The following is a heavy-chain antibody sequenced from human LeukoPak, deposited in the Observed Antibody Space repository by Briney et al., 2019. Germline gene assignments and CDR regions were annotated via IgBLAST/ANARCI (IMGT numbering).Heavy chain of an antibody. J-gene: IGHJ4*02. CDR1: RGSISSYF. V-gene: IGHV4-59*08. Sequence: PSETLSLTCTVSRGSISSYFWSWIRQPPGKGLEWIEYIYYSGSTNYNPSLKSRVTISVDTSKNQFSLKLSSVTAADTAVYYCARHYSGSGSYSFDYWGQGTLVTVSS. CDR3: ARHYSGSGSYSFDY. CDR2: IYYSGST. D-gene: IGHD3-10*01.